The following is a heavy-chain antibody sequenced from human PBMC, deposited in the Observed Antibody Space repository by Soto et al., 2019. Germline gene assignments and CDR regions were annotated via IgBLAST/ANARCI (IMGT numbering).Heavy chain of an antibody. CDR1: GYTFTSYG. D-gene: IGHD1-1*01. Sequence: QVQLVQSGAEVKKPGASVKVSCKSSGYTFTSYGISWVRQAPGQGLEWMGWISGYNGNTNYAQKLQGRVTMTTDTSTSTAYMELRRLRSDDTAVYYCARDEGDKWNDGGWFDRWGQGTLVTVSS. CDR3: ARDEGDKWNDGGWFDR. J-gene: IGHJ5*02. V-gene: IGHV1-18*01. CDR2: ISGYNGNT.